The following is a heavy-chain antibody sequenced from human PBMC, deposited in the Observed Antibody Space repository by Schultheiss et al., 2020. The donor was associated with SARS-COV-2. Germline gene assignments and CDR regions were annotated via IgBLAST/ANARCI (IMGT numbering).Heavy chain of an antibody. V-gene: IGHV3-43*01. Sequence: GGSLRLSCAASGFTFSSYWMHWVRQAPGKGLVWVSLISWDGGSTYYADSVKGRFTISRDNSKNSLYLQMNSLRTEDTALYYCATDSSSSGWYFRYGMDVWGQGTTVTVSS. D-gene: IGHD6-19*01. CDR3: ATDSSSSGWYFRYGMDV. J-gene: IGHJ6*02. CDR1: GFTFSSYW. CDR2: ISWDGGST.